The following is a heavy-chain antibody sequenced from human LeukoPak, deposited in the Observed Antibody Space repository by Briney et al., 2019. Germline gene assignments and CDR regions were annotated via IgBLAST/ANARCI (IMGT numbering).Heavy chain of an antibody. J-gene: IGHJ5*02. CDR1: GGSINTYY. V-gene: IGHV4-4*09. D-gene: IGHD6-25*01. CDR3: ARLAAAPGWFDP. Sequence: PSETLSLTCGVSGGSINTYYWSWIRQPPGKGLEWIGYIYSTGNTNYNPSLKSRVTISVDTSKNQFSQKLSSVTAADTAVYYCARLAAAPGWFDPWGQGTLVTVSS. CDR2: IYSTGNT.